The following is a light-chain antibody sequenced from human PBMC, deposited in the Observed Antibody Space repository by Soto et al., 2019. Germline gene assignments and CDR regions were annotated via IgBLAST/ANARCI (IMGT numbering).Light chain of an antibody. CDR3: QQSQSTPLT. J-gene: IGKJ4*01. V-gene: IGKV1-39*01. CDR2: AVF. CDR1: QVTNNY. Sequence: DIQMTQSPSSLAASVGDRVTITCRASQVTNNYLNCYQQKPGQVPKLLIYAVFSLQSGVPSRFSGSGSGTDFTLTISSLQPEDFATYYCQQSQSTPLTFGGGTKVEIK.